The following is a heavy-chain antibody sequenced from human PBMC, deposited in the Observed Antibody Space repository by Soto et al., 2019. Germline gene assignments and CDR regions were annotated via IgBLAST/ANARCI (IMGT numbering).Heavy chain of an antibody. CDR2: ISSSSSYI. V-gene: IGHV3-21*01. Sequence: EVHLVESGGGLVKPGGSLRLSCAASGFTFSRYSMNWVRQAPGKGLEWVSSISSSSSYIYYADSVKGRFTISRDNAKNSLYLQMNSLRAEDTAVYYCARDTARSSGWLGGYYFDYWGQGTLVTVSS. D-gene: IGHD6-19*01. CDR1: GFTFSRYS. J-gene: IGHJ4*02. CDR3: ARDTARSSGWLGGYYFDY.